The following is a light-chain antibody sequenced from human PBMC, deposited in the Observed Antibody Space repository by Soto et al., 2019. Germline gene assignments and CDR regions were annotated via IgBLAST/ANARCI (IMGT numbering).Light chain of an antibody. CDR3: CSYVDSSTWV. CDR2: EGN. Sequence: QSALTQPASVSGSPGQSITISCIGTNSDVGSYNFVSWYQQHPGKAPKLIIYEGNKRPSGVSNRFSGSKSGNAASLTISGLQAEDEADYYCCSYVDSSTWVFGGGTKLTVL. V-gene: IGLV2-23*01. CDR1: NSDVGSYNF. J-gene: IGLJ3*02.